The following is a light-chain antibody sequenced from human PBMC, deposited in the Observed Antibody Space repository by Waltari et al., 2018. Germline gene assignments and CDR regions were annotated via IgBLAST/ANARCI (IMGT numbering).Light chain of an antibody. CDR3: QQRSNWLT. V-gene: IGKV3-11*01. Sequence: EIVLTQSPATLSLSPGERATLSCRTSRRVSSDLAWYQQKPGQAPRLLIHDASNRATGIPARFSGSGSGTDFTLTISSLEPEDFAVYYCQQRSNWLTFGGGTKVEIK. CDR1: RRVSSD. CDR2: DAS. J-gene: IGKJ4*01.